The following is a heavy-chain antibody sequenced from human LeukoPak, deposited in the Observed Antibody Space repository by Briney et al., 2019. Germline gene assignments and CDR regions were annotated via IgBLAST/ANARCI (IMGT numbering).Heavy chain of an antibody. J-gene: IGHJ5*02. D-gene: IGHD5/OR15-5a*01. V-gene: IGHV3-53*01. CDR1: GFTVSSNY. Sequence: GGSLRLSCAASGFTVSSNYMNWVRQAPGKGLEWVSVIYVSGSTYYADSVKGRFTISRDNSKNTLYLQMNSLRAEDTAVYYCAREVASTYNWFDPWGQGTLVTVSS. CDR3: AREVASTYNWFDP. CDR2: IYVSGST.